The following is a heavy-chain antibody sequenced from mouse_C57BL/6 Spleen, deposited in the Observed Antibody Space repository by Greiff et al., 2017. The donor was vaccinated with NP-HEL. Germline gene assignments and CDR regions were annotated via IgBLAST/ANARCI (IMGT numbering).Heavy chain of an antibody. Sequence: VQLQQSGAELVKPGASVKISCKASGYAFSSYWMNWVKQRPGKGLEWIGQIYPGDGDTNYNGKFKGKATLTADKSSSTAYMQLSSLNPEDSAVYFCTRSEGYYDYDGAYWGQGTLVTVSA. V-gene: IGHV1-80*01. D-gene: IGHD2-4*01. CDR2: IYPGDGDT. CDR3: TRSEGYYDYDGAY. J-gene: IGHJ3*01. CDR1: GYAFSSYW.